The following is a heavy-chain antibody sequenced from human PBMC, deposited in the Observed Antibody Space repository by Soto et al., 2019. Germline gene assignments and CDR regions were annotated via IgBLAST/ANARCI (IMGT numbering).Heavy chain of an antibody. V-gene: IGHV3-23*01. CDR3: AKGSGFCSGGSCYAPTDY. J-gene: IGHJ4*02. CDR2: ISTSGGNT. Sequence: EVQLLESGGALVQPGGSLRLSCAASGFTFSNYAMSWVRQAPGEGLEWVSAISTSGGNTYYADSVKGRFTIYRDNSKNTLYLVMNSLRAEDTAIYYCAKGSGFCSGGSCYAPTDYWGQGTLVTVSS. D-gene: IGHD2-15*01. CDR1: GFTFSNYA.